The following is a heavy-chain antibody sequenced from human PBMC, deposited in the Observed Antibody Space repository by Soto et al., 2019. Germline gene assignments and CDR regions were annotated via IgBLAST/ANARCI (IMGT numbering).Heavy chain of an antibody. V-gene: IGHV1-69*13. CDR1: GGTFSSYA. Sequence: SVKVSCKASGGTFSSYAISWVRQAPGQGLEWMGGIIPIFGTANYAQKFQGRVTITADESTSTAYMELSSLRSEDTAVYYCARDPPAITMVRGVITSNWFDPWGQGTLVTVPQ. CDR2: IIPIFGTA. D-gene: IGHD3-10*01. J-gene: IGHJ5*02. CDR3: ARDPPAITMVRGVITSNWFDP.